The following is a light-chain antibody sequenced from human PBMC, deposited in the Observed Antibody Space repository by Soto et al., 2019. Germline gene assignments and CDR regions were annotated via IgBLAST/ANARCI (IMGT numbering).Light chain of an antibody. CDR2: GAS. J-gene: IGKJ1*01. CDR3: QQYGTSPT. Sequence: EIVLTQSPGTLSLSPGERATLSCRASQSVSNNYLAWYQQTPGQAPRRLIFGASGRATGIPDRCSGSGSGTYFTLTISRLEPEDFAVYYCQQYGTSPTFGQGTKVEIK. V-gene: IGKV3-20*01. CDR1: QSVSNNY.